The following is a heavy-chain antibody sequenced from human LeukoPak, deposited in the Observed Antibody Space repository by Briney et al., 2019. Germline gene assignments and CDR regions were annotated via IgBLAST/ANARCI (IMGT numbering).Heavy chain of an antibody. D-gene: IGHD6-13*01. Sequence: GGSLRLSCAASGFTFKNYAMNWVRQSPGQGLEWVSTISGDAVTSWYADSVKGRFTVSRDNSKNTLFLQMNSLRAEDTAVYYCARDLGVAVTGPDYWGQGTLVTVSS. CDR3: ARDLGVAVTGPDY. J-gene: IGHJ4*02. CDR2: ISGDAVTS. CDR1: GFTFKNYA. V-gene: IGHV3-23*01.